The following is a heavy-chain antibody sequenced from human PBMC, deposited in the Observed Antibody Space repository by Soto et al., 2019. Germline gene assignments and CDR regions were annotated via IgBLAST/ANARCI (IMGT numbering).Heavy chain of an antibody. CDR3: ASDGGRGYDGNYGDYSFDS. Sequence: GESLKICCQGSGYTFTTYWISWVRQMPGKGLEWMGRIDPDDSYTKYSPSFQGHVTISADKSISTAYLQWSSLKASDTAMYYCASDGGRGYDGNYGDYSFDSWGEGTLVTVSS. CDR2: IDPDDSYT. J-gene: IGHJ4*02. D-gene: IGHD4-17*01. V-gene: IGHV5-10-1*01. CDR1: GYTFTTYW.